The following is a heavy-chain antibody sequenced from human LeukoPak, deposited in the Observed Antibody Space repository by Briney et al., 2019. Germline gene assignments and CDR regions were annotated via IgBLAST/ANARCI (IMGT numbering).Heavy chain of an antibody. J-gene: IGHJ4*02. V-gene: IGHV4-4*07. Sequence: SETLSLTCSVSGGSTNSYYWSWIRQSGGKGLEWIGRIYSSGSTVNNPSLNSRLTMSIDTSKNQCSVTLKSVTATDTAVYYCARVKASSTSWTFDQWGQGALVTVSS. D-gene: IGHD2-2*01. CDR3: ARVKASSTSWTFDQ. CDR2: IYSSGST. CDR1: GGSTNSYY.